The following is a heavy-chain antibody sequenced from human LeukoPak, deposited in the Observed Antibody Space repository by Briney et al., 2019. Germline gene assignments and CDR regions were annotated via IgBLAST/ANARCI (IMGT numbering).Heavy chain of an antibody. CDR3: ARDRYGDGFAHFDY. V-gene: IGHV1-2*02. CDR1: GYTFTAYA. D-gene: IGHD5-24*01. Sequence: ASVKVSCKSSGYTFTAYAMHWVRQAPGQGLEWMGWITPSDGANYAQKFQGRVTMTRDTSMSTAYMDLNRLTSADTAVYFCARDRYGDGFAHFDYWGQGTLVTVSS. J-gene: IGHJ4*02. CDR2: ITPSDGA.